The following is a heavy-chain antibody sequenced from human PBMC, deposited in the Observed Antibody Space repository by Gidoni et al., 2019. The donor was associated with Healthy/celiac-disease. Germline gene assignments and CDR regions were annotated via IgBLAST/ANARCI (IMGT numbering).Heavy chain of an antibody. V-gene: IGHV3-11*01. Sequence: QVQLVESGGGLVKPGGSLRLSCAASGFTFSDYYMSWLRQAPGKGLEWVSYISSSGITIYYADSVKGRFTISRDNAKNSLYLQMNSLRAEDTAVYYCATRDCSGGSCYSEYYYYYGMDVWGQGTTVTVSS. D-gene: IGHD2-15*01. CDR3: ATRDCSGGSCYSEYYYYYGMDV. J-gene: IGHJ6*02. CDR1: GFTFSDYY. CDR2: ISSSGITI.